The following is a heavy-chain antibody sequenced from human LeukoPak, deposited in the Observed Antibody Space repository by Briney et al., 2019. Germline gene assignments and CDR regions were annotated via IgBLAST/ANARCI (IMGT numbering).Heavy chain of an antibody. Sequence: GGSLRLSCAASGFTFSSYVMSWVRQAPGKGLEWVSAISGSGGSTYFPDSVKGRFTISRDNSKNTLYLQMNSLRAEDTAVYYCATVAVIRGVTYFDYWGQGTLVTVSS. CDR2: ISGSGGST. D-gene: IGHD3-10*01. J-gene: IGHJ4*02. CDR1: GFTFSSYV. CDR3: ATVAVIRGVTYFDY. V-gene: IGHV3-23*01.